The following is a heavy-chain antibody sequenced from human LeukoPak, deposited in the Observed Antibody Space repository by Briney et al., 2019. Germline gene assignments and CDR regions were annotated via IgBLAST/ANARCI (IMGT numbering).Heavy chain of an antibody. V-gene: IGHV4-61*01. CDR3: ARAGTVPRILTGYYNVKSKLNWFDP. J-gene: IGHJ5*02. CDR1: GGSVSSGSYY. CDR2: VYYTGST. D-gene: IGHD3-9*01. Sequence: PSETLSLTCTVSGGSVSSGSYYWSWIRQPPGKGLEWIGSVYYTGSTNYNPSLKSRVTMSVYTSNSQFSLKLSSVTAADTAVYYCARAGTVPRILTGYYNVKSKLNWFDPWGQGTLVTVSS.